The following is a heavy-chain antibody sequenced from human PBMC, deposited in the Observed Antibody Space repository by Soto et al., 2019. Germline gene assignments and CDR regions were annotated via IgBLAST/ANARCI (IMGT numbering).Heavy chain of an antibody. CDR3: ARYYDFWTGLAY. Sequence: SETLSLTCGVSGASVTSDYWSWIRQPPEKGLEWIGYMHHSGTANYNPSLKSRVTISVDTSKNQFSLTLNSATAADTAVYYCARYYDFWTGLAYWGQGTLVTVSS. V-gene: IGHV4-59*08. CDR2: MHHSGTA. D-gene: IGHD3-3*01. J-gene: IGHJ4*02. CDR1: GASVTSDY.